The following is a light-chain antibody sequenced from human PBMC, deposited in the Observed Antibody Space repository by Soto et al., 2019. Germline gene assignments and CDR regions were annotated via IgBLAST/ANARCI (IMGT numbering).Light chain of an antibody. CDR1: QSISSW. Sequence: IQMSQSPSTLSASVGDRVTITCRASQSISSWLAWYQQKPGKAPKVLIYDASSWAGGVPSRFTGSGSGTEFTLTINSLQPDDFATYYCQQYSVYWTFGQGAKV. V-gene: IGKV1-5*01. J-gene: IGKJ1*01. CDR3: QQYSVYWT. CDR2: DAS.